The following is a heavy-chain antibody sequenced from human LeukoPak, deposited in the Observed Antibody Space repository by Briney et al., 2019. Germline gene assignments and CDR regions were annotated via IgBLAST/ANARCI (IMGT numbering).Heavy chain of an antibody. CDR1: GFTFRNYG. V-gene: IGHV3-33*01. Sequence: PGRSLRLSCAASGFTFRNYGMHWVRQAPGKVLECVALIWYDGSNKDYADSVRGRFTISRDNSKNTLYLHMTSLRAEDTAVYYCATVSSTWYLDNWGQGTLVTVSS. CDR2: IWYDGSNK. CDR3: ATVSSTWYLDN. D-gene: IGHD6-13*01. J-gene: IGHJ4*02.